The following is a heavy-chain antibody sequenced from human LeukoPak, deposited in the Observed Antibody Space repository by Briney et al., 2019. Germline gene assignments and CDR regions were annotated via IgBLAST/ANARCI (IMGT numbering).Heavy chain of an antibody. J-gene: IGHJ2*01. D-gene: IGHD1-7*01. CDR3: AREDICCTGTTDL. CDR1: GFTFSSYW. CDR2: IKQDGSEK. V-gene: IGHV3-7*01. Sequence: GGSLRLSCAASGFTFSSYWMSWVGQAPGKGLEWVANIKQDGSEKYYVDSVKGRFTISRDNAKNSLSLQMNSLRAEDTAVYYCAREDICCTGTTDLWGRGTLVTVSS.